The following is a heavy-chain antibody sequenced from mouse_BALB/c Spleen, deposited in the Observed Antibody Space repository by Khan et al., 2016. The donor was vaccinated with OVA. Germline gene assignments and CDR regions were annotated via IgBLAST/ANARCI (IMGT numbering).Heavy chain of an antibody. V-gene: IGHV5-6*01. D-gene: IGHD1-1*01. CDR3: AGLAYLDDREGFAY. J-gene: IGHJ3*01. CDR1: GFTFSTYG. Sequence: EVELVESGGDVVKPGGSLKLSCAASGFTFSTYGMSWVRQTPDKRLEWVATVSTGGHYTYYPDTVKGRFTISRDNAKDTLYLQMSSMKSEDTAMFYFAGLAYLDDREGFAYWGQGTLVTVS. CDR2: VSTGGHYT.